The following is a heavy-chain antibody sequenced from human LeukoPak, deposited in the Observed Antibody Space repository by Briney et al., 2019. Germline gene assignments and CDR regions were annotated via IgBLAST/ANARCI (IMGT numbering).Heavy chain of an antibody. CDR1: GYSISTSYY. CDR2: IFHRGHT. V-gene: IGHV4-38-2*01. D-gene: IGHD4-17*01. Sequence: SETLSLTCSVSGYSISTSYYWGWVRQSPGKGLEWLGSIFHRGHTYYNASLQSRVTLSIDTSKNQFSLNLTSVTAADTAVYYCARHSSTTVTTSVFDYWGQGTLVTVSS. CDR3: ARHSSTTVTTSVFDY. J-gene: IGHJ4*02.